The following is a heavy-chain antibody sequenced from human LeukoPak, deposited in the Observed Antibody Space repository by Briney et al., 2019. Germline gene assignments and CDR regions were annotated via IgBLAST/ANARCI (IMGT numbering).Heavy chain of an antibody. CDR2: ISYDGSNK. CDR3: AKGESSAYYGDAFDI. Sequence: GGSLRLSCAASGFTFSSYGMHWVRQAPGKGLEGVAVISYDGSNKYYADSVKGRFTISRDNSKNTLYLHMNSLRAEDTGVYYCAKGESSAYYGDAFDIGGQGTMVTVSA. V-gene: IGHV3-30*18. CDR1: GFTFSSYG. D-gene: IGHD3-22*01. J-gene: IGHJ3*02.